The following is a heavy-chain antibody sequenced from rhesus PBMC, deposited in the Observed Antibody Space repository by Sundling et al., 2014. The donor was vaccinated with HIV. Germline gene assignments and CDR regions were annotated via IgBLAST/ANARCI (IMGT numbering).Heavy chain of an antibody. J-gene: IGHJ1*01. CDR2: IHGRGTST. Sequence: QLQLQESGPGLVKPSETLSVTCAVSGGSISSNFWSWIRQAPGKGLEWIGYIHGRGTSTNYNPSLKSRVTLSVDTSKNHLSLKLSSVTAADTAVYYCVRHRGYCTSGSCYVLDCDVWGQGALVTVSS. CDR3: VRHRGYCTSGSCYVLDCDV. D-gene: IGHD2-2*01. CDR1: GGSISSNF. V-gene: IGHV4-169*01.